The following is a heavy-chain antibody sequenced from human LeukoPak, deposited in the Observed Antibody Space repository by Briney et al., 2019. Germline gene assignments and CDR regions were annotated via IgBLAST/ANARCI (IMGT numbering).Heavy chain of an antibody. Sequence: GASVKVSCKASGFTFTSSAMQWVRQARGQRLEGIGWIVVGSGNTNYAQKFQERVTITRDMSTSTAYMELSSLRSEDTAVYYCAAERKVAAPFDPWGQGTLVTASS. D-gene: IGHD2-15*01. CDR2: IVVGSGNT. J-gene: IGHJ5*02. CDR3: AAERKVAAPFDP. CDR1: GFTFTSSA. V-gene: IGHV1-58*02.